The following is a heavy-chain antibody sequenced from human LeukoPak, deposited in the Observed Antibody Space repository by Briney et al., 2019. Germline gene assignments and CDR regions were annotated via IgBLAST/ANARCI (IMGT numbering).Heavy chain of an antibody. J-gene: IGHJ3*02. CDR1: GASITSCY. D-gene: IGHD1-26*01. CDR3: VRDGANWEEPNDAFDT. Sequence: SATLSLTCAVSGASITSCYWSWVRQSAGKGLEWVVRLYTTGTTNYNPSLKSRVTMSGDSSKNQLSLTLTSVSTADTAVYYCVRDGANWEEPNDAFDTWGQGTLLTVSS. V-gene: IGHV4-4*07. CDR2: LYTTGTT.